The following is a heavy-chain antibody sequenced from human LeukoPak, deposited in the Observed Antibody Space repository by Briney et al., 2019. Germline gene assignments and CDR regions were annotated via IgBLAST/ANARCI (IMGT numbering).Heavy chain of an antibody. Sequence: PGGSPRLSCAASGLTFSKYAMSWVRQAPGKGLEWVSAISGSADYVKGRFTISRDNSKNTLYLQMNSLRAEDTAVYYCARCTTGNTHYPIDYWGQGTLVAVSS. J-gene: IGHJ4*02. CDR3: ARCTTGNTHYPIDY. CDR2: ISGS. D-gene: IGHD4-17*01. V-gene: IGHV3-23*01. CDR1: GLTFSKYA.